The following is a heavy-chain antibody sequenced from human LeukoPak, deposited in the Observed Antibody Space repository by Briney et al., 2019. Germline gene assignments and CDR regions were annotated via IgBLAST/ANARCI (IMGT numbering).Heavy chain of an antibody. V-gene: IGHV3-49*04. D-gene: IGHD5/OR15-5a*01. CDR2: TRSITYGGTT. J-gene: IGHJ6*02. Sequence: AGGSLRLSCTTSGFTFGDYALSWVRQAPGKGLEWVGFTRSITYGGTTEYAASVEGRFTILREDSKSIAYLQMNSLRSEDTGMYFCTRDVSDGMDVWGQGTTVTVSS. CDR1: GFTFGDYA. CDR3: TRDVSDGMDV.